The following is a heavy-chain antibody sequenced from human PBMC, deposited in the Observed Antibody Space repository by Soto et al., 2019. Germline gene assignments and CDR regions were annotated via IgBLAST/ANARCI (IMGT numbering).Heavy chain of an antibody. CDR3: AKDTRSHPQGWFDP. CDR2: ISGSGDYT. Sequence: GGSLRLSCAASGFTFSSYAMTWVRQAPGKGLEWVSSISGSGDYTYFADSVKGRFTISRDNSKDTLYLQMSSLRVEDTAIYYWAKDTRSHPQGWFDPWGKGTLGTVSS. CDR1: GFTFSSYA. V-gene: IGHV3-23*01. J-gene: IGHJ5*02.